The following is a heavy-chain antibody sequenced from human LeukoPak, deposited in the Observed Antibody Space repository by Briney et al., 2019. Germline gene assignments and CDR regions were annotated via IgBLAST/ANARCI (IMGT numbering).Heavy chain of an antibody. Sequence: ASVKVSCRAFGNTFTRYGISWVRQAPGQGLEWMGWISAYNGNTDYAQKLQGRVTMTTDTSTSTAYMELRSLRSDDTAVYYCARDGVPRAIFGVVITSMDVWGKGTTVTVSS. CDR2: ISAYNGNT. D-gene: IGHD3-3*01. J-gene: IGHJ6*03. V-gene: IGHV1-18*01. CDR3: ARDGVPRAIFGVVITSMDV. CDR1: GNTFTRYG.